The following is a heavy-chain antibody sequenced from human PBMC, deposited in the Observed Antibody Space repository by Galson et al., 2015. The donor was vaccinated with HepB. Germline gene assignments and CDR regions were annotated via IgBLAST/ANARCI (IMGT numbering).Heavy chain of an antibody. J-gene: IGHJ4*02. D-gene: IGHD6-19*01. Sequence: SVKVSCKASGGTFDSTSVTWVRQAPGQGLEWLGGILPLLNKVHYAQKFQGRVTISVDRSKTTAYLFLTSLTSDDTALYYCATHLPGNRTSGWFYLHYWGQGTLLTVSS. CDR3: ATHLPGNRTSGWFYLHY. CDR2: ILPLLNKV. V-gene: IGHV1-69*10. CDR1: GGTFDSTS.